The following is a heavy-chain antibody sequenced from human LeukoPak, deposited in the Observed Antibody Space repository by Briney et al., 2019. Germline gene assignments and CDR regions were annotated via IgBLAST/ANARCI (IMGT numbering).Heavy chain of an antibody. V-gene: IGHV1-3*01. CDR3: ARAQGAYDFAAFDI. J-gene: IGHJ3*02. D-gene: IGHD5-12*01. CDR1: GYTFSTYA. Sequence: ASVKVSCKASGYTFSTYAIHWVRQAPGQRPEWMGWLNAGSGNTKSSQKFQGRVSITRDKSASTAYMELSSLRSEDTAVYYCARAQGAYDFAAFDIWGRGTVVIVSS. CDR2: LNAGSGNT.